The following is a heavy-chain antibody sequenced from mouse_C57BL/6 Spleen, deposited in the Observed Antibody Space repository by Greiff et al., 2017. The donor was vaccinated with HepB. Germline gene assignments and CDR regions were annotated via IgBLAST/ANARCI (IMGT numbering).Heavy chain of an antibody. J-gene: IGHJ3*01. CDR3: ARTPLYYDYAFAY. CDR1: GFSLTSYG. V-gene: IGHV2-2*01. Sequence: VQLQQSGPGLVQPSQSLSITCTVSGFSLTSYGVHWVRQSPGKGLEWLGVIWSGGSTDYNAAFISRLSISKDNSKSQVFFKMNSLQADDTAIYYCARTPLYYDYAFAYWGQGTLVTVSA. CDR2: IWSGGST. D-gene: IGHD2-4*01.